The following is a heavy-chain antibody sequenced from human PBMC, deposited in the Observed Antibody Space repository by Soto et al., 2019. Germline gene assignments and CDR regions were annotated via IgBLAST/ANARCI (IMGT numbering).Heavy chain of an antibody. Sequence: QVQLQESGPGLVKPSQTLSLTCTVSGGSISSGGYYWSWIRQHPGKGLEWIGYIYYSGSTYYNPSLKSRGTISVDTSKNQLSLKLSSVTAAHTAVYYCARFTAQSYYYGIDVSGQVTTVTVAA. CDR2: IYYSGST. CDR1: GGSISSGGYY. CDR3: ARFTAQSYYYGIDV. J-gene: IGHJ6*01. V-gene: IGHV4-31*03. D-gene: IGHD2-21*02.